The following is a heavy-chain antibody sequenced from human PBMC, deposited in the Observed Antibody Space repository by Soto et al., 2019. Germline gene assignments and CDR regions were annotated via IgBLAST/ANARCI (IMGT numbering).Heavy chain of an antibody. CDR2: VYDSGRT. J-gene: IGHJ6*02. V-gene: IGHV4-31*03. Sequence: QVQLQESGPGLVKPSQTLSLTCTVSGGSISSGGYYWSWIRQHPGKGLEWIGYVYDSGRTYHHPYLKSRVTISVHTSKSQFSLKLSSVTAADTAVYYWARRGVEMATISYYYYGMDVWGQGTTVTVSS. D-gene: IGHD3-10*01. CDR1: GGSISSGGYY. CDR3: ARRGVEMATISYYYYGMDV.